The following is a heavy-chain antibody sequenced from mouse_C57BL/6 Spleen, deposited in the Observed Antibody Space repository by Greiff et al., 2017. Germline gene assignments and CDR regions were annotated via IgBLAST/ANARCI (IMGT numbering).Heavy chain of an antibody. CDR3: ARDPLDY. CDR1: GFTFSSYA. V-gene: IGHV5-4*01. CDR2: ISDGGSYT. Sequence: EVMLVESGGGLVKPGGSLKLSCAASGFTFSSYAMSWVRQTPEKRLEWVATISDGGSYTYYPDNVKGRFTISRDNAKNNLYLQMSHLKSEDTAMDYCARDPLDYWGQGTTLTVSS. J-gene: IGHJ2*01.